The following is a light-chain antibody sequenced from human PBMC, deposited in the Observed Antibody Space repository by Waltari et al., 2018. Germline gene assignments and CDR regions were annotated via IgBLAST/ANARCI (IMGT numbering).Light chain of an antibody. J-gene: IGKJ4*01. CDR1: ESVLYSSNNKNH. V-gene: IGKV4-1*01. Sequence: DIVMTQSPDSLAVSLGERATINCKSSESVLYSSNNKNHLAWYQQKPGQPPKWLLYWAFTRKSGVPDRFSGSGSETDFTLTVTSLQAEDAAVYYCQQYYSTPLTFGGGTRVEI. CDR2: WAF. CDR3: QQYYSTPLT.